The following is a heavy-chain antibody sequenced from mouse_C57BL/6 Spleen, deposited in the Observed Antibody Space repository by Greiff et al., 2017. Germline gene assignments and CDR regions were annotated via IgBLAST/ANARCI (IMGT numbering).Heavy chain of an antibody. Sequence: VKLQQPGAELVRPGSSVKLSCKASGYTFTSYWMDWVKQRPGQGLEWIGNIYPSDSETHYNQKFKDKATLTVDKSSSTAYMQLSSLTSEDSAVYYWARGYDGYLFDYWGQGTTLTVSS. CDR1: GYTFTSYW. D-gene: IGHD2-3*01. CDR2: IYPSDSET. V-gene: IGHV1-61*01. J-gene: IGHJ2*01. CDR3: ARGYDGYLFDY.